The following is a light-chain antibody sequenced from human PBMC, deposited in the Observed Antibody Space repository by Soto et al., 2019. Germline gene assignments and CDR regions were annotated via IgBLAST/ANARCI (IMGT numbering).Light chain of an antibody. V-gene: IGLV2-23*02. CDR2: EVS. Sequence: QSALTQPASVSGSPGQSIAISCTGTSIDVGSHNFVSWYQQHPGKVPKLINYEVSKRPSGVSNRFSGSKSGNTASLTISELQAEDEADYYCYSYVGGISFGGGTKVTVL. CDR1: SIDVGSHNF. J-gene: IGLJ2*01. CDR3: YSYVGGIS.